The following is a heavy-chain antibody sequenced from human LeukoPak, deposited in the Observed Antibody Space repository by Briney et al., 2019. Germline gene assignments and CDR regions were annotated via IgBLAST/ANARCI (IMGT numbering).Heavy chain of an antibody. CDR1: GFTFSSYA. CDR3: ARDYYDSSGYYLPGY. J-gene: IGHJ4*02. Sequence: KPGGSLRLSCAASGFTFSSYAMHWVRQAPGKGLEYVAAISSNGGSTYYANSVKGRFTISRDNSKNTLYLQMGSLRAEDMAVYYCARDYYDSSGYYLPGYWGQGTLVTVSS. D-gene: IGHD3-22*01. CDR2: ISSNGGST. V-gene: IGHV3-64*01.